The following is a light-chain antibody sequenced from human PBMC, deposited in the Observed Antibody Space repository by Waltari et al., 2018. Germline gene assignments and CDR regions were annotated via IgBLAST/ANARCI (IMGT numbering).Light chain of an antibody. J-gene: IGLJ2*01. CDR2: QDN. CDR3: QAWDSSTAV. V-gene: IGLV3-1*01. CDR1: KLGDKY. Sequence: SYELTQPPSVSVSPGKKASITCSGAKLGDKYACWYQQRPGQSPVLVINQDNKRPSGIPERFSGSNSGNTAALAISGTQAMDEADYYCQAWDSSTAVFGGGTKLTVL.